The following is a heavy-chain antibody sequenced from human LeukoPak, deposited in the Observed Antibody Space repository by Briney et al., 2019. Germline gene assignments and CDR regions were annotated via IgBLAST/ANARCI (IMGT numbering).Heavy chain of an antibody. J-gene: IGHJ5*02. CDR2: ISSSSSYI. Sequence: GGSLRLSCAASGFTFSSYSMNWVRQAPGKGLEWVSSISSSSSYIYYADSVKGRFTISRDNAKNSLYLQMNSLRAEDTAVYYCASDSYGYSTWFDPWGQGTLVTVSS. CDR3: ASDSYGYSTWFDP. V-gene: IGHV3-21*01. CDR1: GFTFSSYS. D-gene: IGHD5-18*01.